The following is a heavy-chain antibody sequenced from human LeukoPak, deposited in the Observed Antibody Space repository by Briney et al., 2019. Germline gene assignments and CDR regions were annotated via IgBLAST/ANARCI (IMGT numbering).Heavy chain of an antibody. CDR1: GYNFTNYW. V-gene: IGHV5-51*01. CDR2: FYPGDSDT. Sequence: GASLQISCKGSGYNFTNYWIGWVRQVPGKGLEWLGIFYPGDSDTRYSPSFQGQVTMSADKSINTAYLQWSSLKASDTAIYYCSTFYGGYSFGYDFDYWGQGTLVTVSS. D-gene: IGHD5-18*01. J-gene: IGHJ4*02. CDR3: STFYGGYSFGYDFDY.